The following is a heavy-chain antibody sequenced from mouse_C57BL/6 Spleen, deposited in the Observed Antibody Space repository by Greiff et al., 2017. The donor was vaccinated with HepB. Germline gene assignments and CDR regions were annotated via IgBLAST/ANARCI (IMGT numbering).Heavy chain of an antibody. CDR3: ARRFYYGNYVNAMDY. J-gene: IGHJ4*01. CDR2: IYPGDGDT. D-gene: IGHD2-1*01. Sequence: QVQLQQSGPELVKPGASVKISCKASGYAFSSSWMNWVKQRPGKGLEWIGRIYPGDGDTNYNGKFKGKATLTADKSSSTAYMQLSSLTSEDSAVYFCARRFYYGNYVNAMDYWGQGASVTVSS. CDR1: GYAFSSSW. V-gene: IGHV1-82*01.